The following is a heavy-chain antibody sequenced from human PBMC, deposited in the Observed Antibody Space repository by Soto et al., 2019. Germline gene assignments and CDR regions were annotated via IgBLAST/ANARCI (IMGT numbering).Heavy chain of an antibody. Sequence: QVQLVQSGAEVKKPGASVKVSCKASGYTFTGYYMHWVRQAPGQGLEWMGWINPNSGGTNYAQKLQGWVTMTRDTSISTAYMELSRLRSDDTAVYYCARQVLRFLGGMDVWGQGTTVTVSS. CDR2: INPNSGGT. CDR1: GYTFTGYY. J-gene: IGHJ6*02. V-gene: IGHV1-2*04. D-gene: IGHD3-3*01. CDR3: ARQVLRFLGGMDV.